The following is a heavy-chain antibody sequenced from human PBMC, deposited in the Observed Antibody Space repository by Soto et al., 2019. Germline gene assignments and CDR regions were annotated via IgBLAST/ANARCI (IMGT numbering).Heavy chain of an antibody. CDR2: FDPEDGET. V-gene: IGHV1-24*01. CDR1: GYTLTELS. CDR3: ATVQAHLDGIAAAGTLDY. Sequence: GASVKVSCKVSGYTLTELSMHWVRQAPGKGLEWMGGFDPEDGETIYAQKFQGRVTMTEDTSTDTAYMELSSLRSEDTAVYYCATVQAHLDGIAAAGTLDYWGQGTLVTVSS. D-gene: IGHD6-13*01. J-gene: IGHJ4*02.